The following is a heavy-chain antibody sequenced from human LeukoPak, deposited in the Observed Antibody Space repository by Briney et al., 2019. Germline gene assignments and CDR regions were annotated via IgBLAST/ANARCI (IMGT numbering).Heavy chain of an antibody. Sequence: GASVTVSCKASGYTFTGYYMHWVRQAPGQGLEWMGWINPNSGGTNYAQKFQGRVTMTRDTSISTAYMELSRLRSDDTAVYYCPSSIPDEYYDRTYYYGMDVWGQGTTVTVSS. CDR2: INPNSGGT. D-gene: IGHD3-22*01. J-gene: IGHJ6*02. V-gene: IGHV1-2*02. CDR1: GYTFTGYY. CDR3: PSSIPDEYYDRTYYYGMDV.